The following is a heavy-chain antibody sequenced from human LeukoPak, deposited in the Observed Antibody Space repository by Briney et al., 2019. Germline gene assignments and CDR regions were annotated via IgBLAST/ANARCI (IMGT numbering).Heavy chain of an antibody. CDR3: ASHDSSVY. CDR1: GFTFSSYS. V-gene: IGHV3-48*01. Sequence: GGSLRLSCAASGFTFSSYSMNWVRQAPGKGLEWVSYISGSGSSIYYADSVKGRFTISRDSAKNSLYLQMNSLRAEDTAVYYCASHDSSVYWGQGTLVTVSS. CDR2: ISGSGSSI. J-gene: IGHJ4*02. D-gene: IGHD3-22*01.